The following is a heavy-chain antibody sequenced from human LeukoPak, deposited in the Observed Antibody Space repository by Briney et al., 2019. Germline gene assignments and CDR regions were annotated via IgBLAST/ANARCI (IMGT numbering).Heavy chain of an antibody. J-gene: IGHJ4*02. D-gene: IGHD3/OR15-3a*01. CDR1: GFTLSNYA. Sequence: AWALTLSCPASGFTLSNYAMIWLRQAPATGLEWASDISGGGDSTYYADSVNGRFTISRDHSKNPQQLQTNSLSADATDDNYCLKESSFWAGATQVDYWGEGAL. V-gene: IGHV3-23*01. CDR3: LKESSFWAGATQVDY. CDR2: ISGGGDST.